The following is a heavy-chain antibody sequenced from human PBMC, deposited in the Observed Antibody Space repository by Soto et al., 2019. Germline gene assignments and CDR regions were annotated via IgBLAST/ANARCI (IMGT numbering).Heavy chain of an antibody. V-gene: IGHV2-70*11. J-gene: IGHJ6*03. CDR1: GFSLSTSGMC. CDR3: ARERDLSSSSDYYYHYMDV. CDR2: IDWDDDK. Sequence: SGPTLVNPTQTLTLTCTFSGFSLSTSGMCVSWIRQPPGKALEWLARIDWDDDKYYSTSLKTRLAISKDTSKNQVVLTVTNMDPVDTATYCCARERDLSSSSDYYYHYMDVWGKGTTVTVSS. D-gene: IGHD6-6*01.